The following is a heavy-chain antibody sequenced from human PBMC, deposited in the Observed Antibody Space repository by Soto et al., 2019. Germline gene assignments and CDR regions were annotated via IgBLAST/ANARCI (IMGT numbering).Heavy chain of an antibody. V-gene: IGHV3-74*01. CDR2: MNSDGSET. J-gene: IGHJ4*02. CDR3: ATAEVDY. CDR1: GFTFGNNW. Sequence: VGSLRLSCAASGFTFGNNWMHWVRQAPGKGLEWVSRMNSDGSETDYADSVKGRFTVFRDNARSTLYLQMNSLRAEDTALYYCATAEVDYWGPGTLVTVSS.